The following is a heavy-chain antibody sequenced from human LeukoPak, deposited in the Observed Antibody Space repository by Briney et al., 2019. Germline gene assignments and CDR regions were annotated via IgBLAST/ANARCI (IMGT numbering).Heavy chain of an antibody. V-gene: IGHV3-21*04. CDR1: GFTLSSYS. D-gene: IGHD5-12*01. CDR2: ISSSRSYI. CDR3: ARGGGRYSPSREKYAFDI. J-gene: IGHJ3*02. Sequence: PGGSLRLSCAASGFTLSSYSMNWVRQAPGKGLEWVSSISSSRSYIYYAHSLKGRFTISRDNAKRSLYVQMISLRDEDTAVYYCARGGGRYSPSREKYAFDIWGQGTMVTVSS.